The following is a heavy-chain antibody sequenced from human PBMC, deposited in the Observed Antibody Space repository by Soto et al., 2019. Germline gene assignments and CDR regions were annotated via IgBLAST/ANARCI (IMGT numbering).Heavy chain of an antibody. Sequence: TLSLTCTVSGGSISSGGYYWSWIRQHPGKGLEWIGYIYYSGSTYYNPSLKSRVTISVDTSKNQFSLKLSSVTAADTAVYYCARDALIAAAGTNWFDPWGQGTLVTVSS. CDR1: GGSISSGGYY. CDR2: IYYSGST. D-gene: IGHD6-13*01. V-gene: IGHV4-31*03. J-gene: IGHJ5*02. CDR3: ARDALIAAAGTNWFDP.